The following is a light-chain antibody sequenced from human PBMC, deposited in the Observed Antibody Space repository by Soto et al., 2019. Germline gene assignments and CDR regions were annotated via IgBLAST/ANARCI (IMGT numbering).Light chain of an antibody. CDR2: GAS. Sequence: EIVMTQSPATLSVSPGERVTLSCKASRSVRSNLAWYQQKPGQAPRLLIYGASVSATGIPDRFSGSGSGTDFTLTISSLEPEDFAVYYCQQYSSLWAFGQGTKVDIK. J-gene: IGKJ1*01. V-gene: IGKV3D-15*01. CDR3: QQYSSLWA. CDR1: RSVRSN.